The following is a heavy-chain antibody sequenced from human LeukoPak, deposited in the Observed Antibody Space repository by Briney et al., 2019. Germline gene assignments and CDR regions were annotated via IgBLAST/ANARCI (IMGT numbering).Heavy chain of an antibody. D-gene: IGHD2-2*01. CDR2: INTDGSST. CDR1: GFTFSSYW. J-gene: IGHJ3*02. V-gene: IGHV3-74*01. CDR3: ARVAHCSSTSGYPTAI. Sequence: GGSLRLSCAASGFTFSSYWMHWVRQAPGKGLVWVSRINTDGSSTSYADSVKGRFTISRDNAKNTLYLQMNSLRAEDTAVYYCARVAHCSSTSGYPTAIWGQGTMVTVSS.